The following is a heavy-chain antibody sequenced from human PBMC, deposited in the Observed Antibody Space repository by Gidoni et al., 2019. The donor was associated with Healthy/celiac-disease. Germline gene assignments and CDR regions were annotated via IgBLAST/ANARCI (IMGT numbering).Heavy chain of an antibody. CDR3: TSNDYGDYYYYGMDV. J-gene: IGHJ6*02. CDR2: IRSKANSYAT. CDR1: GFTVRGSA. V-gene: IGHV3-73*01. Sequence: EVQLVASGGGLVQPGGSLKLSCAASGFTVRGSAMHWVRQASGKGLEWVGRIRSKANSYATAYAASVKGRFTISRDDSKNTAYLQMNSLKTEDTAVYYCTSNDYGDYYYYGMDVWGQGTTVTVSS. D-gene: IGHD4-17*01.